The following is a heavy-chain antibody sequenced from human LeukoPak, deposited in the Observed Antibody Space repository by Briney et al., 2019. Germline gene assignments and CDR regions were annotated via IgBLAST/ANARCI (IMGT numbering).Heavy chain of an antibody. CDR1: GYTFTKYD. CDR3: AREAVAGAFLEY. V-gene: IGHV1-18*01. D-gene: IGHD6-19*01. J-gene: IGHJ4*02. CDR2: ISAYNGNT. Sequence: GASVKVSCKASGYTFTKYDITWVRQAPGQGREWMGWISAYNGNTNYAQKFQGRVTMTTDTSTSTAYMELRSLRSDDTAVYYCAREAVAGAFLEYWGQGTLVTVSS.